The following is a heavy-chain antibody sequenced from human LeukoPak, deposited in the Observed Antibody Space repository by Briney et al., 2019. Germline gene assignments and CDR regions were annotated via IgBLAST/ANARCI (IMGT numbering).Heavy chain of an antibody. Sequence: GGSLRLSCAASGFTFSSYWMSWVRQAPGKGLEWVANINQDGNEKYYVDSVKGRFTISRDNAKNSLHLQMNSLRAEDTAVYYCARATSDSSGYVYFFDYWGQGTLVTVSS. CDR1: GFTFSSYW. CDR3: ARATSDSSGYVYFFDY. CDR2: INQDGNEK. J-gene: IGHJ4*02. D-gene: IGHD3-22*01. V-gene: IGHV3-7*01.